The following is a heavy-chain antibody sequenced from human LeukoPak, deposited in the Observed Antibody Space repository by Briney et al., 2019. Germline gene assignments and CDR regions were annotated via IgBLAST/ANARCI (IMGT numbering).Heavy chain of an antibody. J-gene: IGHJ3*02. CDR3: AKDPGYDILTGYYKGAFDI. Sequence: GGSLRLSCVASGFTYSHNGMHWVRQAPGKGLEWVTFIRYDGSNKYYADSVKGRFTISRDNSKNTLYLQMNSLRADDTAVYYCAKDPGYDILTGYYKGAFDIWGQGTMVTVSS. CDR1: GFTYSHNG. V-gene: IGHV3-30*02. CDR2: IRYDGSNK. D-gene: IGHD3-9*01.